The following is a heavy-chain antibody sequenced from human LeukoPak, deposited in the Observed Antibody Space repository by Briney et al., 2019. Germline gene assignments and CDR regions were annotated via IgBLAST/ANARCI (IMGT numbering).Heavy chain of an antibody. D-gene: IGHD2-2*02. V-gene: IGHV5-51*01. CDR2: IYPGDSDT. CDR3: ATGGDSSTSCYRCFDY. J-gene: IGHJ4*02. Sequence: GESLKISCKGSGYRFTNYWIGWVRQMPGKGLEWMGLIYPGDSDTRYSPSFQGQVTISADKSINTAYLQWSSLKASDTAMYYCATGGDSSTSCYRCFDYWGQGTLVTVSS. CDR1: GYRFTNYW.